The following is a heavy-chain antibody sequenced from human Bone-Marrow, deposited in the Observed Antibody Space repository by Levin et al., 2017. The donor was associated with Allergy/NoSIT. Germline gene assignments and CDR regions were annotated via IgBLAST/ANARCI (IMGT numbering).Heavy chain of an antibody. CDR1: GGSISSYY. CDR3: ARSWQWLPGGAFDI. Sequence: SETLSLTCTVSGGSISSYYWSWIRQPPGKGLEWIGYIYYSGSTNYNPSLKSRVTISVDTSKNQFSLKLSSVTAADTAVYYCARSWQWLPGGAFDIWGQGTMVTVSS. V-gene: IGHV4-59*08. D-gene: IGHD6-19*01. J-gene: IGHJ3*02. CDR2: IYYSGST.